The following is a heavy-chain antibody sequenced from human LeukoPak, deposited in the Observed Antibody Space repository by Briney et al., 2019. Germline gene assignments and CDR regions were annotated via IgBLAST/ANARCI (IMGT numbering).Heavy chain of an antibody. V-gene: IGHV4-34*01. CDR1: GGSFSGYY. CDR2: INHSGST. J-gene: IGHJ4*02. Sequence: SETLSLTCAVYGGSFSGYYWSWIRQPPGKGLEWIGEINHSGSTNYNPSLKSRVTISVDTSKNQFSPKLSSVTAADTAVYYCARGYYDFWSGYYTGPDYWGQGTLVTVSS. CDR3: ARGYYDFWSGYYTGPDY. D-gene: IGHD3-3*01.